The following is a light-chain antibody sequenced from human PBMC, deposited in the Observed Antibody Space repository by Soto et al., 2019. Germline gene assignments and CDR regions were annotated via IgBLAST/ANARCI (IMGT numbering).Light chain of an antibody. CDR1: QSVRSN. V-gene: IGKV3-15*01. CDR3: QQYNISPPDT. J-gene: IGKJ2*01. Sequence: EIVMTQSPATLSVSPGEGATLSCRASQSVRSNLAWYQQKPGQAPRLLIYGASTRVTGIPARFSGSGSGTEFTLTISSLQSEDFAVYHCQQYNISPPDTFGQGTKLEIK. CDR2: GAS.